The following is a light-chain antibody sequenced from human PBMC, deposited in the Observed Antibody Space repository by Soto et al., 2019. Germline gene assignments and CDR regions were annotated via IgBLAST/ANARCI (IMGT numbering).Light chain of an antibody. V-gene: IGLV6-57*04. CDR2: EDK. CDR3: HSYDSSNFV. J-gene: IGLJ1*01. Sequence: NFMLTQPHSVSGSPGKTVTISCTRSSGSIASYYVQWYQQRPGSAPTTVIYEDKQRPSGVPGRFSGSIDSSSNSASLTISGLETEDEADYFCHSYDSSNFVFGSGTKVTVL. CDR1: SGSIASYY.